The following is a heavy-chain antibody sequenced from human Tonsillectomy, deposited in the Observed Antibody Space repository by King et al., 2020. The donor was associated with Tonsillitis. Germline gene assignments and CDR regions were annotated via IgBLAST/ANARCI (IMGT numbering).Heavy chain of an antibody. CDR1: GYRFSNYW. J-gene: IGHJ3*02. Sequence: VQLVESGAEVKKPGESLKISCKGSGYRFSNYWIGWVRQMPGKGLEWMGIIYPVDSDTPYTPSFQGQVTISVAKSISTAYLQWSSLKAPDTAMYYCASAVETPRGAFDIWGQGTMVTVSS. D-gene: IGHD5-18*01. V-gene: IGHV5-51*01. CDR3: ASAVETPRGAFDI. CDR2: IYPVDSDT.